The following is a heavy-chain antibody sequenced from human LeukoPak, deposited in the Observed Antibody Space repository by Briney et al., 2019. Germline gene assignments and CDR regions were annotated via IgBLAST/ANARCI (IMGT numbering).Heavy chain of an antibody. CDR3: AKDLARYSSGWHYYYYGMDV. CDR1: GFTFSSYA. Sequence: GGSLRLSCAASGFTFSSYAMHWVRQAPGKGLELAAVISYDGSDTYYADSVKGRFTISRDNSKNTLYLQMNSLRAEDTAVYYCAKDLARYSSGWHYYYYGMDVWGQGTTVTVSS. D-gene: IGHD6-19*01. V-gene: IGHV3-30-3*01. J-gene: IGHJ6*02. CDR2: ISYDGSDT.